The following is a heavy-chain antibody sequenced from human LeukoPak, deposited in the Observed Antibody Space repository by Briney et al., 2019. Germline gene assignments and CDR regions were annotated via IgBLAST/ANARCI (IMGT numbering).Heavy chain of an antibody. Sequence: GGSLRLSCAASGFTFSSYEMNWVRQAPGKGPEWVSYISSSGSTIYYADSVKGRFTISRDNAKNSLYLQMNSLRAEDTAVYYCAGASRGFGEPRPYYMDVWGKGTTVTVSS. J-gene: IGHJ6*03. V-gene: IGHV3-48*03. D-gene: IGHD3-10*01. CDR3: AGASRGFGEPRPYYMDV. CDR2: ISSSGSTI. CDR1: GFTFSSYE.